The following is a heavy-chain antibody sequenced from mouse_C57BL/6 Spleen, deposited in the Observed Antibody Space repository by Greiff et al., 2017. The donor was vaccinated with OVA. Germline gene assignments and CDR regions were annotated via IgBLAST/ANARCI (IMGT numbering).Heavy chain of an antibody. V-gene: IGHV1-55*01. Sequence: VQLQQPGAELVKPGASVKMSCKASGYTFTSYWITWVKQRPGQGLEWIGDIYPGSGSTNSNKKFKSKATLTVDTSSSTAYMQLSSLTSEDAAVYYCARYGYGSSYVAYWGQGTLVTVSA. CDR3: ARYGYGSSYVAY. CDR2: IYPGSGST. D-gene: IGHD1-1*01. J-gene: IGHJ3*01. CDR1: GYTFTSYW.